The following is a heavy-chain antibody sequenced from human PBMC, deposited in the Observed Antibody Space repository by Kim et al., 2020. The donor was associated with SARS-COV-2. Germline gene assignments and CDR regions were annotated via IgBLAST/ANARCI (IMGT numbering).Heavy chain of an antibody. CDR3: AREDNIVLMVYARRKNWFDP. V-gene: IGHV1-2*02. Sequence: ASVKVSCKASGYTFTGYYMHWVRQAPGQGLEWMGWINPNSGGTNYAQKFQGRVTMTRDTSISTAYMELSRLRSDDTAVYYCAREDNIVLMVYARRKNWFDPWGQGTLVTVSS. J-gene: IGHJ5*02. CDR2: INPNSGGT. CDR1: GYTFTGYY. D-gene: IGHD2-8*01.